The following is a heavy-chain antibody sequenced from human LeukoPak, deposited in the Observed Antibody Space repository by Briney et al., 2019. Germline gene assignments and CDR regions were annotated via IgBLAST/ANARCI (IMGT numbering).Heavy chain of an antibody. CDR3: ARVANVGGNYPDY. J-gene: IGHJ4*02. Sequence: PGGSLRLSCAASGFTLSSYAMSWVRQAPGKGLEWVSAISGSPGSTYYADSVKGRFTISRDNAKNSLYLQMNSLRGEDTAVYYCARVANVGGNYPDYWGQGTLVTVSS. D-gene: IGHD4-23*01. CDR1: GFTLSSYA. V-gene: IGHV3-23*01. CDR2: ISGSPGST.